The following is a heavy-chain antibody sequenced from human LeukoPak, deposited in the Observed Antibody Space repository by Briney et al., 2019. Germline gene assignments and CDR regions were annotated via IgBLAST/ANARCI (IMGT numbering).Heavy chain of an antibody. CDR1: GFTFSSYA. Sequence: PGGSLRLSCAASGFTFSSYAMSWVRQAPGKGLEWVSAISGSGGSTYYADSVKGRFTISRDNSKNTLYLQMNSLRAEDTAVYYCADTPGYCSGGSCARAIDYWGQGTLATVSS. V-gene: IGHV3-23*01. J-gene: IGHJ4*02. D-gene: IGHD2-15*01. CDR3: ADTPGYCSGGSCARAIDY. CDR2: ISGSGGST.